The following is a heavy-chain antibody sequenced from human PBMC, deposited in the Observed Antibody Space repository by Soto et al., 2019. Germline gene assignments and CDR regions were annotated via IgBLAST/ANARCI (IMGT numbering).Heavy chain of an antibody. CDR1: GDSISSGSYY. CDR2: IYYSGST. Sequence: TLSLTRTVPGDSISSGSYYWSWIRQHPGKGLAWIGYIYYSGSTYYNPSLKSRVTISVDTSKDQFSLKLSSVTAADTAVYYCARDHWALGCGHGYWGQGTLVTVSS. V-gene: IGHV4-30-4*08. J-gene: IGHJ4*02. CDR3: ARDHWALGCGHGY. D-gene: IGHD3-16*01.